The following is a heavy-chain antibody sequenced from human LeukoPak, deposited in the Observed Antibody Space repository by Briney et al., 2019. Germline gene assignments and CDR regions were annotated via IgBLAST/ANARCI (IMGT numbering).Heavy chain of an antibody. CDR2: ISYDGSNK. CDR1: GFTFSSYG. V-gene: IGHV3-30*03. J-gene: IGHJ3*02. Sequence: GRSLRLSCAASGFTFSSYGMHWVRQAPGKGLEWVAVISYDGSNKYYAGSVKGRFTISRDNSKNTPYLQMNSLRAEDTAVYYCAAIPGATDAFDIWGQGTMVTVSS. D-gene: IGHD1-26*01. CDR3: AAIPGATDAFDI.